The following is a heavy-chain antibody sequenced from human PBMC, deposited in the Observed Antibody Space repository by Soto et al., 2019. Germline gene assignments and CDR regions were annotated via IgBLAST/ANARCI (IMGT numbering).Heavy chain of an antibody. Sequence: SLRLSCAASGFTFSSYAMSWVRQAPGKGLEWVSAISGSGGSTYYADSVKGRFTISRDNSKNTLYLQMNSLRAEDTAVYYCAKLDDLGELSFPYYFDYWGQGTLVTVSS. CDR3: AKLDDLGELSFPYYFDY. CDR1: GFTFSSYA. V-gene: IGHV3-23*01. D-gene: IGHD3-16*02. CDR2: ISGSGGST. J-gene: IGHJ4*02.